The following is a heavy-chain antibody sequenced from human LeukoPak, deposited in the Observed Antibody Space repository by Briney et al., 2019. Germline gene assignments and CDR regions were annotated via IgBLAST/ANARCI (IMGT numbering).Heavy chain of an antibody. J-gene: IGHJ4*02. D-gene: IGHD6-25*01. V-gene: IGHV3-9*01. CDR2: ISWNSGSI. Sequence: GRSLILSCAASGFTFDDYAMHWVRQAPGKGLEWVSGISWNSGSIGYADSVKGRFTISRDNAKNSLYLQMNSLRAEDTALYYCAKSGSELPDFDYWGQGTLVTVSS. CDR3: AKSGSELPDFDY. CDR1: GFTFDDYA.